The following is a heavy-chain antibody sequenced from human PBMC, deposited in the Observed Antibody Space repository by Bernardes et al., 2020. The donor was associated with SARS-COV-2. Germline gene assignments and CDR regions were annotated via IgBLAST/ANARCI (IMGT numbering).Heavy chain of an antibody. Sequence: SETLSLTCAVSGDSISSTSYYWGWLLQPLGKGLEWIGNIFYDGITYYNPSLKSRVTISVDTSKNQFSLKLSSVTAADTAVYYCTRGVESFGEVGFYYYGLDGWGQGTTVTVS. CDR1: GDSISSTSYY. V-gene: IGHV4-39*01. CDR3: TRGVESFGEVGFYYYGLDG. CDR2: IFYDGIT. D-gene: IGHD3-3*01. J-gene: IGHJ6*02.